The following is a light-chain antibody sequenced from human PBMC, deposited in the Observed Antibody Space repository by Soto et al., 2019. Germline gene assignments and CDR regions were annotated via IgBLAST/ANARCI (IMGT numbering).Light chain of an antibody. CDR3: SSYAGSNNLYV. CDR1: STNIGAGYG. CDR2: EVS. J-gene: IGLJ1*01. Sequence: QSVLTQPPSVSGAPGQRVSISCTGSSTNIGAGYGVHWYQQRPGTAPKLMIYEVSKRPSGVPDRFSGSKSGNTASLTVSGLQAEDEADYYCSSYAGSNNLYVFGTGTKLTVL. V-gene: IGLV1-40*01.